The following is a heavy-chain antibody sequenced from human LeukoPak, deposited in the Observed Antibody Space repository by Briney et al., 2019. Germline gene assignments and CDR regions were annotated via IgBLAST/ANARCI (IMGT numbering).Heavy chain of an antibody. V-gene: IGHV4-61*02. D-gene: IGHD6-19*01. CDR2: IYMSGSSGST. J-gene: IGHJ6*03. CDR3: ARGYSSGWYETPYYYYYMDV. Sequence: SETLSLTCTVSGGSISSGSYYWSWIRQPAGKGLEWIGRIYMSGSSGSTNYNPSLKSRVTMSVDTSKNQFSLKLSSVTAADTAVYYCARGYSSGWYETPYYYYYMDVWGKGTTVTISS. CDR1: GGSISSGSYY.